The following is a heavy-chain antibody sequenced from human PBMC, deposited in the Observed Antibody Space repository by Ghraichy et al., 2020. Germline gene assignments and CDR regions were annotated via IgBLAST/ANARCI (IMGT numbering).Heavy chain of an antibody. CDR1: GFTFSSYA. Sequence: GESLNISCAASGFTFSSYAMSWVRQAPGKGLEWVSAISGSGGSTYYADSVKGRFTISRDNSKNTLYLQMNSLRAEDTAVYYCAKDSWVVVVPAAPPDAFDIWGQGTMVTVSS. J-gene: IGHJ3*02. D-gene: IGHD2-2*01. CDR3: AKDSWVVVVPAAPPDAFDI. V-gene: IGHV3-23*01. CDR2: ISGSGGST.